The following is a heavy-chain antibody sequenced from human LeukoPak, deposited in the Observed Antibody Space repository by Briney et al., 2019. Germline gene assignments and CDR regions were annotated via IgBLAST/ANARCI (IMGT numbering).Heavy chain of an antibody. CDR1: GGSFSGYY. Sequence: SETLSLTCAVYGGSFSGYYWSWIRQPPGKGLEWIGEISHSGSTNYNPSLKSRVTISVDTSKNQFSLKLSSVTAADTAVYYCAVLAAAGTVDYWGQGTLVTVSS. CDR3: AVLAAAGTVDY. D-gene: IGHD6-13*01. CDR2: ISHSGST. J-gene: IGHJ4*02. V-gene: IGHV4-34*01.